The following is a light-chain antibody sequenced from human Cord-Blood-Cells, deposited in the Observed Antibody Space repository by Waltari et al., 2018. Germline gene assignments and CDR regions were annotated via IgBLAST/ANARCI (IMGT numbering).Light chain of an antibody. CDR3: QQSYSTPIFT. CDR2: AAS. CDR1: QSISSY. J-gene: IGKJ3*01. V-gene: IGKV1-39*01. Sequence: DIQMTQSPSSLSASVGERVTITCRASQSISSYLNWYRQKPGKAPKLLIYAASSLQSGVPSRFSGSGSWTDFTLTISSLQPEDFATYYCQQSYSTPIFTFGPRTKVDIK.